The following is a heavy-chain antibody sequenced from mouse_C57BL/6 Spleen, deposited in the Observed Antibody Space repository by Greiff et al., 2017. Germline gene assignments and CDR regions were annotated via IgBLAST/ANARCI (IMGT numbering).Heavy chain of an antibody. J-gene: IGHJ1*03. CDR2: INPGSGGT. CDR3: ARERELLLRSFDV. CDR1: GYAFTNYL. V-gene: IGHV1-54*01. Sequence: QVQLKQSGAELVRPGTSVTVSCKASGYAFTNYLIEWVKQRPGQGLEWIGVINPGSGGTNYNEKFKGKATLTADKSSSTAYMQISSLTSEDSAVYFCARERELLLRSFDVWGTGTTVTVSS. D-gene: IGHD1-1*01.